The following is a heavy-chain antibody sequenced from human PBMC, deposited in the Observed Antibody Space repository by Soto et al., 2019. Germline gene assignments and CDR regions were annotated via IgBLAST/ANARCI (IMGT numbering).Heavy chain of an antibody. CDR1: RGSISSYY. CDR3: ARGGGSYGMDV. Sequence: XATLSLTFTVSRGSISSYYWSWIRQPPGKGLEWIGYIYYSVSTNYNPSLKSRVTISVDTSKNQFSLKLSSVTAADTAVYYCARGGGSYGMDVWGQRTTVTVSS. J-gene: IGHJ6*02. V-gene: IGHV4-59*01. D-gene: IGHD2-15*01. CDR2: IYYSVST.